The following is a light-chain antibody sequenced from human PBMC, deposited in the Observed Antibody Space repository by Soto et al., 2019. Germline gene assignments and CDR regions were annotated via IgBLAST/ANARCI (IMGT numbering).Light chain of an antibody. CDR3: CSYAGSSTWV. Sequence: LTQPASVSGSPGQSITISCTGTSSDVGSYNLVSWYQQHPGKAPKLMIYEGSKRPSGVSNRFSGSKSGNTASLTISGLQAEDEADYYCCSYAGSSTWVFGGGTKLTVL. CDR1: SSDVGSYNL. CDR2: EGS. V-gene: IGLV2-23*01. J-gene: IGLJ3*02.